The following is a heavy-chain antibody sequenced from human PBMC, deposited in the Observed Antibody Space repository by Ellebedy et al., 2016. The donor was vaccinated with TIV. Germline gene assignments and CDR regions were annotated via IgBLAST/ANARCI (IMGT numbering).Heavy chain of an antibody. V-gene: IGHV4-61*03. CDR2: IYSSGST. CDR1: GGSVSRRSYY. CDR3: TYGVNSDAFDI. D-gene: IGHD4-23*01. Sequence: SETLSFTXTVSGGSVSRRSYYWSWIRQSPGKGLEWIGYIYSSGSTKYNPSLRSRLTISADTSKKHFSLKLNSATAADTAVYYCTYGVNSDAFDIWGQGTMVTVSS. J-gene: IGHJ3*02.